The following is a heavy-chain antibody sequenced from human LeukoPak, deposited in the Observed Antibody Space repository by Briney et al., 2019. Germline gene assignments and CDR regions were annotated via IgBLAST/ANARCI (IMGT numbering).Heavy chain of an antibody. CDR1: GYTFTSYG. CDR3: ARDWPYSSSWYLVY. J-gene: IGHJ4*02. CDR2: ISAYEGNT. D-gene: IGHD6-13*01. Sequence: ASVKVSCQASGYTFTSYGISWVRQAPGQGREWMGWISAYEGNTNYAQKLQGRVTMTTDTSTSTAYMELRSLRSDDTAVYYCARDWPYSSSWYLVYWGQGTLVTVSS. V-gene: IGHV1-18*01.